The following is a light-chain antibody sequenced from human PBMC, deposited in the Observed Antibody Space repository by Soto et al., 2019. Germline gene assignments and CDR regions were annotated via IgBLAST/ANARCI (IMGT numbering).Light chain of an antibody. CDR1: SSNMGTNT. V-gene: IGLV1-44*01. Sequence: QSVLTRPPSASGTPGQRVTISCSGGSSNMGTNTVSWYQQVPGTAPKVLIYVNDQRPSGVPDRFSGSNSGTSASLAISGLQPEDEAEYYCVAWDDSLNGHVFGTGTKLTVL. J-gene: IGLJ1*01. CDR2: VND. CDR3: VAWDDSLNGHV.